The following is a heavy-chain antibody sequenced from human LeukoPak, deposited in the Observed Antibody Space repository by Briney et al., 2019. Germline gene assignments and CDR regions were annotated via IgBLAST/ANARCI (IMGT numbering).Heavy chain of an antibody. CDR2: ISYDGSDK. CDR1: GFAFSSYA. Sequence: SGGSLRLSCAASGFAFSSYAMHWVRQAPGKGLEWVAVISYDGSDKYYADSVKGRFTISRDNSKNTLYLQVNSLRAEDTAVYYCARDWNYYGIFDYWGQGTLVTVSS. J-gene: IGHJ4*02. CDR3: ARDWNYYGIFDY. V-gene: IGHV3-30*04. D-gene: IGHD3-10*01.